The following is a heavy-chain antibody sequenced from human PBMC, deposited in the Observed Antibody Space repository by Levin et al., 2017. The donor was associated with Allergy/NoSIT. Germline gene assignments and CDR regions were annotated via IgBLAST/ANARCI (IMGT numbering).Heavy chain of an antibody. CDR3: AKDMSAAAKGAFDI. J-gene: IGHJ3*02. CDR2: ISWNSGSI. CDR1: GFTFDDYA. D-gene: IGHD6-13*01. V-gene: IGHV3-9*01. Sequence: GGSLRLSCAASGFTFDDYAMHWVRQAPGKGLEWVSGISWNSGSIGYADSVKGRFTISRDNAKNSLYLQMNSLRAEDTALYYCAKDMSAAAKGAFDIWGQGTMVTVSS.